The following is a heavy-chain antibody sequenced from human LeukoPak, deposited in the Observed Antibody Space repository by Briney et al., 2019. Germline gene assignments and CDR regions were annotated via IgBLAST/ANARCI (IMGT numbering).Heavy chain of an antibody. D-gene: IGHD4-17*01. CDR2: ISSSSSYI. J-gene: IGHJ4*02. Sequence: PGGSLRLSCAASGFTFSSYSMNWVRQAPGKGLEWVSSISSSSSYIYYADSVKGRFAISRANAKNSLYLQMNSLRAEDTAVYYCARDSPTVTSQAIDYWGQGTLVTVSS. V-gene: IGHV3-21*01. CDR3: ARDSPTVTSQAIDY. CDR1: GFTFSSYS.